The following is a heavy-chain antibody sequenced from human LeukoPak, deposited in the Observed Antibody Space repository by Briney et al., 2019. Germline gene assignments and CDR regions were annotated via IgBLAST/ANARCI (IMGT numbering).Heavy chain of an antibody. CDR3: ARLYGEYADPFFDY. D-gene: IGHD4-17*01. CDR2: IWPGDSEI. CDR1: GYSFTTYW. V-gene: IGHV5-51*01. Sequence: GESLKISCKGSGYSFTTYWIGWVRQMSGKGLEWMGIIWPGDSEIRYSPSFQGQVIISADKSISTAYLQWSSLKASDTAIYYCARLYGEYADPFFDYWGQGTLVTVSS. J-gene: IGHJ4*02.